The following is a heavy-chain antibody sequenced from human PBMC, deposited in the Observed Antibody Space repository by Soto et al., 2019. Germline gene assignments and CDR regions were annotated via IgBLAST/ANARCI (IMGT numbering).Heavy chain of an antibody. Sequence: TSETLSLTCAVYGGSFSGYYWSWIRQPPGKGLEWIGEINHSGSTNYNPSLKSRVTISVDTSKNQFSLKLSSVTAADTAVYYCARGSGTTFAPRRNNWFDPWGQGTLVTVSS. J-gene: IGHJ5*02. CDR1: GGSFSGYY. CDR2: INHSGST. CDR3: ARGSGTTFAPRRNNWFDP. V-gene: IGHV4-34*01. D-gene: IGHD1-7*01.